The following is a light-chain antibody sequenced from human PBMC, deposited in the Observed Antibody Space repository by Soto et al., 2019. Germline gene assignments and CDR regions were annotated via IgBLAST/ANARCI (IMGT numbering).Light chain of an antibody. CDR3: QHDNNWWT. CDR2: GAS. V-gene: IGKV3-15*01. CDR1: QSVGTN. Sequence: EIVMTQSPATLSVSPGERATLSCRASQSVGTNLAWYQQKPGQAPRLLIYGASTRATSIPARFSGGGSGTEFTLTISSLQSEDVAVYYCQHDNNWWTFGQGTKV. J-gene: IGKJ1*01.